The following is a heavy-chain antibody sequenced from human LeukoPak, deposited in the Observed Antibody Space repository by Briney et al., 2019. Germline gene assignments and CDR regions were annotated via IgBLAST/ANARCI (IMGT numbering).Heavy chain of an antibody. J-gene: IGHJ4*02. V-gene: IGHV3-7*01. CDR3: ARLADYDRSGYFDY. D-gene: IGHD3-22*01. CDR1: GFTFSSYW. CDR2: IRQDGSEK. Sequence: SGGSLRLSCAASGFTFSSYWMIWVRQAPGKGLEWVANIRQDGSEKYYVASVRGRFSISRDNAKNSLYLQMNSLRGEDTAVYYCARLADYDRSGYFDYWGQGTLVTVSS.